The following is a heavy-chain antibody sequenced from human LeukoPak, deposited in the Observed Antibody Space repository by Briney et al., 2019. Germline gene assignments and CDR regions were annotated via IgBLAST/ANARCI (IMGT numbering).Heavy chain of an antibody. CDR1: VYSISIGYY. CDR3: ARLTGTFDY. J-gene: IGHJ4*02. Sequence: SETLSLTCAVCVYSISIGYYWGWVRQPPGKGLEWIGSIYHSGSTYYNPSLKSRVTISVDKSKNHFSLTLSSVTAADTAVYYWARLTGTFDYWGQGTLVTVSS. CDR2: IYHSGST. V-gene: IGHV4-38-2*01. D-gene: IGHD1-1*01.